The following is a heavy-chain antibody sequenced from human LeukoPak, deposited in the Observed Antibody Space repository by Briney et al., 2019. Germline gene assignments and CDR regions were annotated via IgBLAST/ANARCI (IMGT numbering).Heavy chain of an antibody. D-gene: IGHD4-23*01. Sequence: GGSLRLSCAASGFTVSSNYMSWVRQAPGKGLEWVSVIYGGGSTYYADSVKGRFTISRDNSKNTLYLQMNSLRAEDTAVYYCARYEGDGNMDHNWFDPWGQGTLVTVSS. CDR1: GFTVSSNY. CDR3: ARYEGDGNMDHNWFDP. CDR2: IYGGGST. V-gene: IGHV3-66*01. J-gene: IGHJ5*02.